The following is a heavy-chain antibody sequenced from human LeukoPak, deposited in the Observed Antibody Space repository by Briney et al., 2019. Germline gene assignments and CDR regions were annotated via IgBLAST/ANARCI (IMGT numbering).Heavy chain of an antibody. Sequence: GSLRLSCAASGFTVSSNYMSWVRQAPGKGLEWIGEINHSGSTNYNPSLKSRVTISVDTSKNQFSLKLSSVTAADTAVYYCARMGYCSGGSCWGQGTLVTVSS. CDR2: INHSGST. CDR3: ARMGYCSGGSC. D-gene: IGHD2-15*01. J-gene: IGHJ4*02. V-gene: IGHV4-34*01. CDR1: GFTVSSNY.